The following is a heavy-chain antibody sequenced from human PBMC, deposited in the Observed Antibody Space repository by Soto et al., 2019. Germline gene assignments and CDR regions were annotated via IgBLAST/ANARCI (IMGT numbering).Heavy chain of an antibody. CDR1: GGSITNYY. Sequence: QVQLQESGPGLVKPSETLSLTCTVSGGSITNYYCSWFRQPPGKGLEWIGYIQYNGYSAYNLSLKRRVTRSMDTCKTQFSLMLESVTATDTAVYYCARHGFGSLHGLVDVWGQGTTVIVSS. D-gene: IGHD3-10*01. CDR2: IQYNGYS. J-gene: IGHJ6*02. V-gene: IGHV4-59*08. CDR3: ARHGFGSLHGLVDV.